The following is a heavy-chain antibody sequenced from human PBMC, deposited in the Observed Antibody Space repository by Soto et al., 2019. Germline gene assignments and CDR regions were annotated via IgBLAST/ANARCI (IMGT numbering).Heavy chain of an antibody. CDR3: ARTAPMDAGDKYYYDF. Sequence: GASVKVSCKTSGGTFSTFVISWVRQAPGQGHEWMGWIIPFFGTAEYSQKFEDRITITADESTNTVYMDLRSLTSEDTAIYYCARTAPMDAGDKYYYDFWGQGALVTVSS. D-gene: IGHD3-16*01. J-gene: IGHJ4*02. V-gene: IGHV1-69*13. CDR1: GGTFSTFV. CDR2: IIPFFGTA.